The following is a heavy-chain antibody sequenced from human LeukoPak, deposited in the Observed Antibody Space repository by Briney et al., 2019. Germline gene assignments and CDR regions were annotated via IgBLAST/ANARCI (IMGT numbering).Heavy chain of an antibody. CDR2: ISGSGGST. Sequence: GGSLRLSCAASGFTVSSNYISWVRQAPGKGLEWVSAISGSGGSTYYADSVKGRFTISRDNSKNTLYLQMNSLRAEDTAVYYCAKGRQDLDYWGQGTLVTVSS. V-gene: IGHV3-23*01. J-gene: IGHJ4*02. CDR1: GFTVSSNY. CDR3: AKGRQDLDY.